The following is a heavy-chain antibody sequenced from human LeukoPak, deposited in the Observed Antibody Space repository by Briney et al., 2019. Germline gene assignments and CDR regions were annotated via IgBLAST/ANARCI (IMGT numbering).Heavy chain of an antibody. D-gene: IGHD3-22*01. V-gene: IGHV4-39*07. Sequence: SETLSLTCTVSDGSISSSSYYWGWIRQPPGKGLEWIGSIYYSGSTHYNPSLKSRVTISVDTSKNQFSLKLSSVTAADTAVYYCARAGRSSGYLYMDVWGKGTTVTVSS. CDR1: DGSISSSSYY. CDR2: IYYSGST. J-gene: IGHJ6*03. CDR3: ARAGRSSGYLYMDV.